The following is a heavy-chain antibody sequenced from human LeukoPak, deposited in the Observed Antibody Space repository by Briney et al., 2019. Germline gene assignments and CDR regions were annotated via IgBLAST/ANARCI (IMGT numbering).Heavy chain of an antibody. V-gene: IGHV3-30*18. CDR1: GFTFSSYG. CDR3: AKHYGDYGIDY. J-gene: IGHJ4*02. D-gene: IGHD4-17*01. CDR2: IPYDGSNK. Sequence: GGSLRLSCAASGFTFSSYGMHWVRQAPGKGLEWVAVIPYDGSNKYYADSVKGRFTISRDNSKNTLYLQMNSLRAEDTAVYYCAKHYGDYGIDYWGQGTLVTVSS.